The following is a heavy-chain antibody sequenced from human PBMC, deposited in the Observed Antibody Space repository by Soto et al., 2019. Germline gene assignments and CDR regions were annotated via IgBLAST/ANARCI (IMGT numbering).Heavy chain of an antibody. CDR3: ARLEYSSGWFWFDP. CDR1: GGTFSSYA. CDR2: IIPIFGTA. V-gene: IGHV1-69*13. J-gene: IGHJ5*02. Sequence: ASVKVSCKASGGTFSSYAISWVRQAPGQGLEWMGGIIPIFGTANYAQKFQGRVTITADGSTSTAYMELSSLRSEDTAVYYCARLEYSSGWFWFDPWGQGTLVTVSS. D-gene: IGHD6-19*01.